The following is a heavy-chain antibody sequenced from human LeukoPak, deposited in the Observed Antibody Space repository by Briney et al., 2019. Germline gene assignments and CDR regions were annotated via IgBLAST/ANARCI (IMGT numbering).Heavy chain of an antibody. CDR3: ARGGYSYGYGFDY. Sequence: GGSLRLSCAASGFTFSSYAMHWVHQAPGKGLGYVSAISSNGGSTYYANSVKGGFTISRDHSKNTLYLQMGSLRAEDMAVYYCARGGYSYGYGFDYWRQGTLVTVSS. V-gene: IGHV3-64*01. J-gene: IGHJ4*02. CDR1: GFTFSSYA. D-gene: IGHD5-18*01. CDR2: ISSNGGST.